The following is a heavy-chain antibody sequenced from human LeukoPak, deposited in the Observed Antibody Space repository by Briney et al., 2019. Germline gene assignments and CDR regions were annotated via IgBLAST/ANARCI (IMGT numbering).Heavy chain of an antibody. Sequence: GGSLRLSCAASRFSFNTDTMNWVRQAPGKGLEWLSSISSSSGSKYYADSVRGRFIISRDNAKKSLYLQMNSLRAEDTAVYYCAKDSGKIRIFDYWGQGTLVTVSS. J-gene: IGHJ4*02. CDR2: ISSSSGSK. D-gene: IGHD1-26*01. V-gene: IGHV3-21*04. CDR1: RFSFNTDT. CDR3: AKDSGKIRIFDY.